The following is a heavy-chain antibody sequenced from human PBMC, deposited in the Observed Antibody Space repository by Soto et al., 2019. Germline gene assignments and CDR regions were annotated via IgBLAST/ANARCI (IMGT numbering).Heavy chain of an antibody. CDR3: ARHYGYYSHYMDV. D-gene: IGHD3-10*01. CDR2: IYYSGST. CDR1: GDSISNNNFY. V-gene: IGHV4-39*01. J-gene: IGHJ6*03. Sequence: PSETLSFTCTVSGDSISNNNFYWGWIRQPPGKGLEWIGSIYYSGSTYYNPSLKSRVTISVDTSNNQLSLKLSSVTAADTAVYYCARHYGYYSHYMDVWTKGTTVTVSS.